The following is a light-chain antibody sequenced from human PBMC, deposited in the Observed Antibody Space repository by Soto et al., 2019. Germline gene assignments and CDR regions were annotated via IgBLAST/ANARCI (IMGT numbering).Light chain of an antibody. J-gene: IGKJ2*01. CDR2: GAS. CDR1: QNIGSN. Sequence: EVVMTQSPATLSASPGERVILSCRASQNIGSNLAWYQQRPGKAPRLLMYGASTRATETPARFSGSGSATDFTLTISSLQSEDFAVYYCQQYNNWPPYTFGQGTKVDI. CDR3: QQYNNWPPYT. V-gene: IGKV3-15*01.